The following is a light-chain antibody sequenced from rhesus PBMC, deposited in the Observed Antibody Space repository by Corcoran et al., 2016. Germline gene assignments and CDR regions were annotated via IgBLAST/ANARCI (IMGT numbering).Light chain of an antibody. CDR2: KAS. Sequence: DIQMSQSPSSLSASVGERVTITCRARQGIISWVAWYQQKPGKAPKLLIHKASILQSGVPSRFRGRGSGTYFTLTIRSLQPEDVATYYCQQYNSAPRTFGQGTKVEIK. J-gene: IGKJ1*01. V-gene: IGKV1-21*01. CDR1: QGIISW. CDR3: QQYNSAPRT.